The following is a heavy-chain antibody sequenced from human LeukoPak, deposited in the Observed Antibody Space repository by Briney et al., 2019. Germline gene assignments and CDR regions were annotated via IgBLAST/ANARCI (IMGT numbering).Heavy chain of an antibody. CDR3: ATCSDTTCYFNS. D-gene: IGHD2-2*01. V-gene: IGHV3-73*01. CDR1: GFTFSGSP. CDR2: IRGKPNTYAT. J-gene: IGHJ4*02. Sequence: GGSLRLSCAASGFTFSGSPMHWVRQPSGKGLEWVGRIRGKPNTYATAYSASVKGRFTISRDDSENTAYLQMNSLKIEDTAMYYCATCSDTTCYFNSWGQGTLVTASS.